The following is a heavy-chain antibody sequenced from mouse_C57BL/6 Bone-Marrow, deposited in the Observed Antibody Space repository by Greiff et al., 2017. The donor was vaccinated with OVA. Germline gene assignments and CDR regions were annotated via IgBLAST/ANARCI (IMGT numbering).Heavy chain of an antibody. J-gene: IGHJ2*01. CDR3: ARRVITTVVANYFDY. CDR1: GYTFTDYN. V-gene: IGHV1-18*01. Sequence: VQLQQSGPELVKPGASVKIPCKASGYTFTDYNMDWVKQSHGKSLEWIGDINPNNGGTIYNQKFKGKATLTVDKSSSTAYMELRSLTSEDTAVYYCARRVITTVVANYFDYWGQGTTLTVSS. CDR2: INPNNGGT. D-gene: IGHD1-1*01.